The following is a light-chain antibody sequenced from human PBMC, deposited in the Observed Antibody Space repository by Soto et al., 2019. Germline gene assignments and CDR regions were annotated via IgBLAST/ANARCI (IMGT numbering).Light chain of an antibody. J-gene: IGKJ1*01. Sequence: LVLTQSPGSLSLSPGERATLSCRASQSISSTYLAWYRQKPGQAPRLLIYAASSRATGIPDRFSGSGSGTDFTLTISRLEPEDFAVYNCQQYYASSWTFGQGTKV. V-gene: IGKV3-20*01. CDR1: QSISSTY. CDR2: AAS. CDR3: QQYYASSWT.